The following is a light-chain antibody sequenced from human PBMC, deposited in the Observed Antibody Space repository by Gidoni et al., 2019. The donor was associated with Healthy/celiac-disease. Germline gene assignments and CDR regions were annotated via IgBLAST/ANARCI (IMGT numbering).Light chain of an antibody. V-gene: IGKV1-39*01. J-gene: IGKJ1*01. CDR3: QQSYSTPHRT. Sequence: DIQMTQSPSSLSASVGDSVTITCRASQSISSYLNWYQQKPGKAPKLLIYAASSVQSGVPSRFSGSGSGTDFTLTISSLQPEDFATYYCQQSYSTPHRTFGQGTKVEIK. CDR2: AAS. CDR1: QSISSY.